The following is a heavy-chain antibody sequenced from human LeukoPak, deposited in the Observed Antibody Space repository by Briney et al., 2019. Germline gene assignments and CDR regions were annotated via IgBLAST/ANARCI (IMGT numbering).Heavy chain of an antibody. Sequence: SKTLSLTCTVSGGSISSGDYYWRWIRQPPGKGLERIGYIYYSGSTYYNPSLKSRVTISVDTSKNQFFLKLSSVTAADTAVYYCARDNSSGYPRFDYWGQGTLVTVSS. V-gene: IGHV4-30-4*01. CDR2: IYYSGST. CDR1: GGSISSGDYY. D-gene: IGHD3-22*01. J-gene: IGHJ4*02. CDR3: ARDNSSGYPRFDY.